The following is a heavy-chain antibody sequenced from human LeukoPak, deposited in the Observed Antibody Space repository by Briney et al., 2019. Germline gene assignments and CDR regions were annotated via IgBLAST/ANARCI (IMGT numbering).Heavy chain of an antibody. D-gene: IGHD6-13*01. V-gene: IGHV3-11*04. Sequence: GGSLRLSCAASGFTFSDYDMNWIRQAPGKGLEWVSCISSGGSTIYYADSVKGRFTISRDNAKNSLYLQMNSLRAEGTAVYYCARAYTSSWYWFDPWGQGTLVTVSS. J-gene: IGHJ5*02. CDR1: GFTFSDYD. CDR3: ARAYTSSWYWFDP. CDR2: ISSGGSTI.